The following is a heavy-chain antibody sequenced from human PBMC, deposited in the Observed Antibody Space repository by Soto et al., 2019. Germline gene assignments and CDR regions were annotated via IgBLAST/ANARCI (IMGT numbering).Heavy chain of an antibody. CDR3: VRGPPYCRGDNCYFTY. CDR1: RGALDYYP. D-gene: IGHD2-21*01. Sequence: ASVKVCCKNARGALDYYPLSWVQQDTGHGLEWMGGISPVSGTANYAQKFQGRVTISADESTSSVNMELSGLRSEDTAVYYCVRGPPYCRGDNCYFTYRGQGTLGTVSS. J-gene: IGHJ4*03. CDR2: ISPVSGTA. V-gene: IGHV1-69*13.